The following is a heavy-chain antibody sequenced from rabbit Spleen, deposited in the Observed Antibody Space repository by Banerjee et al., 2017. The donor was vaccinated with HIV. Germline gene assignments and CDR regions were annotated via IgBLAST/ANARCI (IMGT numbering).Heavy chain of an antibody. V-gene: IGHV1S40*01. CDR1: GFDLSNCYY. CDR3: ASDGDSSLVFNL. Sequence: QSLEESGGGLVRPEGSLTVTCKASGFDLSNCYYMCWVRQAPGKGLEWIGCIYRRDSGTITYYANWAKGRFAISKTSSTTVALQMTSLTAADTATYFCASDGDSSLVFNLWGPGTLVTVS. CDR2: IYRRDSGTIT. D-gene: IGHD7-1*01. J-gene: IGHJ4*01.